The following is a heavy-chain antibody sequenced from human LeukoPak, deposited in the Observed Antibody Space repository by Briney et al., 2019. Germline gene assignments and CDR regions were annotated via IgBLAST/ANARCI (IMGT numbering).Heavy chain of an antibody. CDR1: GGSISSYY. J-gene: IGHJ4*02. V-gene: IGHV4-59*01. Sequence: SETLSLTCTVSGGSISSYYWSWIRQPPEKGLEWIGYIYYSGSTNYNPSLKSRVTISVDTSKNQFSLKLTSVTAADTAVYYCARDRGGNYVYWGQGSLVTVSS. CDR2: IYYSGST. D-gene: IGHD4-23*01. CDR3: ARDRGGNYVY.